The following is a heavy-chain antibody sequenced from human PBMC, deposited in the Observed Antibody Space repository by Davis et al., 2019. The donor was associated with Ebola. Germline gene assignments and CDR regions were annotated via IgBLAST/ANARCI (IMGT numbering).Heavy chain of an antibody. CDR3: ARVSRTVITNMDV. D-gene: IGHD4-17*01. CDR1: GGTFSSYA. CDR2: IIPIFGTA. J-gene: IGHJ6*02. Sequence: AASVKVSCKASGGTFSSYAISWVRQAPGQGLEWMGGIIPIFGTANYAQKFQGRVTITADKSTSTAYMELSSLRSEDTAVYYCARVSRTVITNMDVWGQGTTVTVSS. V-gene: IGHV1-69*06.